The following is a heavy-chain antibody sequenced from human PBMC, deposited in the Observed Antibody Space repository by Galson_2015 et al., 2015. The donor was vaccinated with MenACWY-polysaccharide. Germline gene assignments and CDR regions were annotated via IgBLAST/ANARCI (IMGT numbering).Heavy chain of an antibody. CDR2: ISGSGFSI. V-gene: IGHV3-23*01. Sequence: SLRLSCAVSEITFNTYAMTWVRQAPGKGLEWVATISGSGFSIHHADSVKGRFTISRDNSKNTVFLLMNNLKAADTAVYYCAKNTSQAAGSAPYYYGLDVWGLGTVVTVSS. D-gene: IGHD6-13*01. J-gene: IGHJ6*02. CDR1: EITFNTYA. CDR3: AKNTSQAAGSAPYYYGLDV.